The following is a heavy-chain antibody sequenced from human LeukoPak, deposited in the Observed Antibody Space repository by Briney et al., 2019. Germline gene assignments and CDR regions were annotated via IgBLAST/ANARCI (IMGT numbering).Heavy chain of an antibody. V-gene: IGHV4-59*12. D-gene: IGHD2-15*01. CDR1: GGSISSYY. Sequence: SETLSLTCTVSGGSISSYYWSWIRQPPGKGLEWIGYIYYSGSTNYNPSLKSRVTISVDTSKNQFSLKLSSVTAEDTAVYYCARSVVAATETFDYWGQGTLVTVSS. J-gene: IGHJ4*02. CDR3: ARSVVAATETFDY. CDR2: IYYSGST.